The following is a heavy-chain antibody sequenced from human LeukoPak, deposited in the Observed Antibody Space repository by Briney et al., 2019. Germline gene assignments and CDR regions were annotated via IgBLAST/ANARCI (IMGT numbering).Heavy chain of an antibody. Sequence: ASVKVSCKASGYTSTSYYLHWVRQAPGQGLEWMAIMNPSGGSTSSAQKFQGRVTMTRDTSTSTVYMELSGLRSEDTAVYYCARAGVITAADYWGQGTLVTVSS. CDR1: GYTSTSYY. CDR2: MNPSGGST. D-gene: IGHD3-16*02. V-gene: IGHV1-46*01. J-gene: IGHJ4*02. CDR3: ARAGVITAADY.